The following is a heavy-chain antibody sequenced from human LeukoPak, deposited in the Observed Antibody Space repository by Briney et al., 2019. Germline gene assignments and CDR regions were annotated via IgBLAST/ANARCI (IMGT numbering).Heavy chain of an antibody. CDR1: GFTFSSYA. D-gene: IGHD2-2*01. J-gene: IGHJ4*02. CDR2: ISGSGGST. V-gene: IGHV3-23*01. CDR3: ARGAVPAARRRAPAAFDY. Sequence: PGGSLRLSCAASGFTFSSYAMSWVRQAPGKGLEWVSAISGSGGSTYYADSVKGRFTISRDNSKITLYLQMNSLRAEDTAVYYCARGAVPAARRRAPAAFDYWGQGTLVTVSS.